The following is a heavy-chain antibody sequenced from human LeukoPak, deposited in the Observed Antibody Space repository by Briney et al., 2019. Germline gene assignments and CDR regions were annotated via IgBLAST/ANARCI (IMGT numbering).Heavy chain of an antibody. CDR3: AKSSSRYSHDAFDI. D-gene: IGHD6-13*01. V-gene: IGHV3-9*03. Sequence: GRSLRLSCAASGFTFDDYAMHWVRQAPGKGLEWVSGISWNSGSIGYADSVKGRFTISRDNAKNSLYLQMNSLRAEDMALYYCAKSSSRYSHDAFDIWGQGTMVTVSS. CDR1: GFTFDDYA. CDR2: ISWNSGSI. J-gene: IGHJ3*02.